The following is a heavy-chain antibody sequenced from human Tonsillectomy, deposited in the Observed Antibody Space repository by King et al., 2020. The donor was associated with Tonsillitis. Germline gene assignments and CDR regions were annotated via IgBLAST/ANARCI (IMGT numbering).Heavy chain of an antibody. Sequence: QVQLVQSGSEVKKPGSSVKVSCKASGDTFISYAINWVRQAPGQGLEGMGGITPISGTTNYAQKFQGRVTISADESSSTAYMGLSSLRSDDTAVYYCASTRTTTIFGVLIIKISFDDWGQGTLVTVSS. D-gene: IGHD3-3*01. V-gene: IGHV1-69*01. CDR2: ITPISGTT. CDR3: ASTRTTTIFGVLIIKISFDD. CDR1: GDTFISYA. J-gene: IGHJ4*02.